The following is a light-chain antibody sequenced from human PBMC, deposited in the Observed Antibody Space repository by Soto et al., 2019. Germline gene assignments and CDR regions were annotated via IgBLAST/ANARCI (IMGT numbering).Light chain of an antibody. V-gene: IGLV2-14*01. CDR3: NSQRSSGTRV. J-gene: IGLJ1*01. Sequence: QSVLTQPRSVSGSPGQSITISCTGTSSDVGGYKHVSWYQHHPGKAPKLMIYEVSNRPSGVSNRFSGSKSGYTASLTISGLQAEDEADYYCNSQRSSGTRVFGTGTKVTVL. CDR1: SSDVGGYKH. CDR2: EVS.